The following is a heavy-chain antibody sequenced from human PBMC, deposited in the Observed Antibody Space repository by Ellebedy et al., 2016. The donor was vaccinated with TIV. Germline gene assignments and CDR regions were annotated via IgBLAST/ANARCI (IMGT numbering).Heavy chain of an antibody. CDR1: GFTFSSYG. V-gene: IGHV3-33*01. Sequence: PGGSLRLSCAASGFTFSSYGMHWVRQAPGKGLEWVAVIWYDGSNKYYADSVKGRFTISRDNSKNTLYLQMNSLRAEDTAVYYCAREAVAGTYPDYWGQGTLVTVSS. CDR3: AREAVAGTYPDY. CDR2: IWYDGSNK. D-gene: IGHD6-19*01. J-gene: IGHJ4*02.